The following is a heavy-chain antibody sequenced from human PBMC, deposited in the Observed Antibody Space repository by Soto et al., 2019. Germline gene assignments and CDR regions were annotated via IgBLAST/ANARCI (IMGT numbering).Heavy chain of an antibody. CDR1: GFTFSGSA. J-gene: IGHJ6*02. Sequence: GGSLRLSCAASGFTFSGSAMHWVRQASGKGQEWVGRIRSKANSYATAYAASVKGRFTISRDDSKNTAYLQMNSLKTEDTAVYYCTRHLYYYDSSGSFPDYYYYGMDVWGQGTTVTVSS. D-gene: IGHD3-22*01. CDR2: IRSKANSYAT. V-gene: IGHV3-73*01. CDR3: TRHLYYYDSSGSFPDYYYYGMDV.